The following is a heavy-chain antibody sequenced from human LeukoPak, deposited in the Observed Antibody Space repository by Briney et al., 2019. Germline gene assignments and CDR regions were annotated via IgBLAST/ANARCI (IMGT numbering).Heavy chain of an antibody. CDR1: GGTFSSYA. V-gene: IGHV1-69*13. D-gene: IGHD5-12*01. Sequence: RASVKVSCEASGGTFSSYAISWVRQAPGQGLEWMGGIIPIFGTANYAQKFQGRVTITADESTSTAYMELSSLRSEDTAVYYCATRGYSGYDGGFDYWGQGTLVTVSS. CDR3: ATRGYSGYDGGFDY. J-gene: IGHJ4*02. CDR2: IIPIFGTA.